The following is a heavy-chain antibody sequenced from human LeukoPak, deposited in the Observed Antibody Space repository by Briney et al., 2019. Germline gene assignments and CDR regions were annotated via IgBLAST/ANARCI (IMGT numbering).Heavy chain of an antibody. CDR1: GFIFSSYS. J-gene: IGHJ4*02. Sequence: GGSLRLSCAASGFIFSSYSMNWVRQAPGKGLEWVSSISSSSSYIYYADSVKGRFTISRDNAKNSLYLQMNSLRAEDTAVYYCARFTRCGGDCYDLDYWGQGTLVTVSS. CDR3: ARFTRCGGDCYDLDY. V-gene: IGHV3-21*01. D-gene: IGHD2-21*02. CDR2: ISSSSSYI.